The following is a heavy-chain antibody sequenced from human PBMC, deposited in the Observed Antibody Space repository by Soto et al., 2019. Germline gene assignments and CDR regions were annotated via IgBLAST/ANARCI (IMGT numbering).Heavy chain of an antibody. D-gene: IGHD6-19*01. Sequence: PSETLSLTCAVYGGSFSGYYWSWIRQPPGKGLEWIGEINHSGSTNYNPSLKSRVTISVDTSKNQFSLKLSSVTAADTAVYYCARARTYSSGWADYWGQGTLITVSS. CDR1: GGSFSGYY. J-gene: IGHJ4*02. CDR3: ARARTYSSGWADY. V-gene: IGHV4-34*01. CDR2: INHSGST.